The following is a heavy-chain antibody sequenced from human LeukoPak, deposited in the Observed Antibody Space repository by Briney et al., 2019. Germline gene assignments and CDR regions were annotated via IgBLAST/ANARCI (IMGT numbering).Heavy chain of an antibody. CDR2: ISGTGDRT. CDR1: GFTFDTTD. D-gene: IGHD1-26*01. J-gene: IGHJ4*02. CDR3: VKNSGIWSF. V-gene: IGHV3-23*01. Sequence: GGSLRLSCAASGFTFDTTDMSWVRQAPGKGPEWLSCISGTGDRTYYADSVRGRFTISRDNSKNMLYLQMTSLRVEDTATYYCVKNSGIWSFWGRGTLAAVSS.